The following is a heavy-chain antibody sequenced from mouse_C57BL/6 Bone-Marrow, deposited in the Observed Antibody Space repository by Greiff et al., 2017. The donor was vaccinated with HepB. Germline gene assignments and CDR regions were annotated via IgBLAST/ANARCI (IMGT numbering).Heavy chain of an antibody. J-gene: IGHJ4*01. CDR1: GFTFSDYY. CDR3: ARRPGGAMDY. Sequence: EVKLQESGGGLVQPGGSLKLSCAASGFTFSDYYMYWVRQTPEKRLEWVAYISNGGGSTYYPDTVKGRFTISRDNAKNTLYLQMSRLKSEDTAMYYCARRPGGAMDYWGQGTSVTVSS. V-gene: IGHV5-12*01. CDR2: ISNGGGST.